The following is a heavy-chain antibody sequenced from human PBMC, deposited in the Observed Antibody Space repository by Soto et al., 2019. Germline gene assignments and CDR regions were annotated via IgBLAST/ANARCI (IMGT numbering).Heavy chain of an antibody. CDR3: AKDRVPGPITGFDP. D-gene: IGHD2-2*01. CDR1: GFTFSSYA. CDR2: ISGSGGST. V-gene: IGHV3-23*01. J-gene: IGHJ5*02. Sequence: GGSLRLSCAASGFTFSSYAMSWVRQAPGKGLEWVSAISGSGGSTYYADSVKGRFTISRDNSKNTLYLQMNSLRAEDTAVYYRAKDRVPGPITGFDPWGQGTLVTVS.